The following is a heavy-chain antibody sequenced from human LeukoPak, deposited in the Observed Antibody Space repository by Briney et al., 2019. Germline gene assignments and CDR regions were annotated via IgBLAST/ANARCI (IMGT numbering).Heavy chain of an antibody. V-gene: IGHV1-69*13. D-gene: IGHD5-24*01. J-gene: IGHJ4*02. CDR3: ARVEPDKGAHRDGYNWNY. CDR2: IIPIFGTA. Sequence: ASVKVPCKASGGTFSSYAISWVRQAPGQGLEWMGGIIPIFGTANYAQKFQGRVTITADESTSTAYMELSSLRSEDTAVYYCARVEPDKGAHRDGYNWNYWGQGTLVTVSS. CDR1: GGTFSSYA.